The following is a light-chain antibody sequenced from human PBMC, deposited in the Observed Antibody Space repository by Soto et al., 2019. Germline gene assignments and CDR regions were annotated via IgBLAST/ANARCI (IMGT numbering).Light chain of an antibody. Sequence: ENVLTQSPGTLYLSPGDRATLSCRASQSLSSYYLAWYQQKPGQAPRLLIYGASRRATGIPDRFNGGGSGTDFTLSISRLEPEDFAVYYCQQYGSSPITFGQGTRLEIK. CDR1: QSLSSYY. CDR2: GAS. J-gene: IGKJ5*01. V-gene: IGKV3-20*01. CDR3: QQYGSSPIT.